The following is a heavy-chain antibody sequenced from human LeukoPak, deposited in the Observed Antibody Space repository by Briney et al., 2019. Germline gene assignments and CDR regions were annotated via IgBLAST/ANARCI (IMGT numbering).Heavy chain of an antibody. CDR3: ARDTSGYTFDD. V-gene: IGHV3-21*01. J-gene: IGHJ4*02. Sequence: GGSLRLSCAASGFTFSHYSMNWVRQAPGKGLEWVSSISATSNYMYYADSVKGRFTISRDNAKNSLYLQMNSLRAEDTAVYYCARDTSGYTFDDWGQGTLVTVSS. CDR2: ISATSNYM. D-gene: IGHD5-18*01. CDR1: GFTFSHYS.